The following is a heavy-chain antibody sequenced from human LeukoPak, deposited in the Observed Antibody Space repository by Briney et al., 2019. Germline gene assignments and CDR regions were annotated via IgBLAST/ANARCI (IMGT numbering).Heavy chain of an antibody. D-gene: IGHD5/OR15-5a*01. CDR3: ARGLSPYDYVYDLDV. V-gene: IGHV4-34*01. Sequence: PSETLSLTCAVYDGSFSNFYWTRIRQPPGQGLEWIGEINHSGTTNYKPSLKSRVSMSVDASKNQVSLTPNSVTAADTAVYYCARGLSPYDYVYDLDVWGQGNTVTVSS. CDR2: INHSGTT. CDR1: DGSFSNFY. J-gene: IGHJ6*02.